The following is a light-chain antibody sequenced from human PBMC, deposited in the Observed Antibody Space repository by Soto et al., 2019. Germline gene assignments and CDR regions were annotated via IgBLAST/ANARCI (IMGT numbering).Light chain of an antibody. CDR3: QSHDNSLSGYV. V-gene: IGLV1-47*01. CDR1: SFNIA. CDR2: NNN. Sequence: QSVLTQPPSASATPGQRVTISCSGASFNIAWYQHLPGTSPKLLIYNNNQRPSGVPDRFSGSKSGTSASLAISGLRSEDEADYYCQSHDNSLSGYVFGPGTKVTVL. J-gene: IGLJ1*01.